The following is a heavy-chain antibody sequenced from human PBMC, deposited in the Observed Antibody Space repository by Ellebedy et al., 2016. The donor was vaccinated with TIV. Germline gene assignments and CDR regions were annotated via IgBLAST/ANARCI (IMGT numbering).Heavy chain of an antibody. D-gene: IGHD6-6*01. Sequence: ASVKVSXXASGYTFTGYYMHWVRQAPGQGLEWMGWINPNSGGTNYAQKFQGRVTMTRDTSISTAYMELSRLRSDDTAVYYCARGEYSSSLYDYWGQGTLVTVSS. CDR3: ARGEYSSSLYDY. J-gene: IGHJ4*02. CDR2: INPNSGGT. CDR1: GYTFTGYY. V-gene: IGHV1-2*02.